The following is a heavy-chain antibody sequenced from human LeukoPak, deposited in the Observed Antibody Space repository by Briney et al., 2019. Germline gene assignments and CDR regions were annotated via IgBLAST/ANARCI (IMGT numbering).Heavy chain of an antibody. CDR1: GGSFSGYY. V-gene: IGHV4-34*01. CDR2: INHSGST. D-gene: IGHD6-13*01. Sequence: SEALSLTCAVYGGSFSGYYWSWIRQPPGKGLEWIGEINHSGSTNYNPSLKSRVTISVDTSKNQFSLKLSSVTAADTAVYYCARKSSGYSRSSSGLWFDPWGQGTLVTVSS. J-gene: IGHJ5*02. CDR3: ARKSSGYSRSSSGLWFDP.